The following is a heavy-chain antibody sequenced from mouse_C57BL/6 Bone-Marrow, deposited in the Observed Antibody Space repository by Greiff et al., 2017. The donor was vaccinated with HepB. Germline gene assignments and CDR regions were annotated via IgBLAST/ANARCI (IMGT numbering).Heavy chain of an antibody. D-gene: IGHD2-4*01. J-gene: IGHJ3*01. CDR1: GYTFTNYW. CDR3: ARSDYDYSWFAY. Sequence: QVHVKQSGAELVRPGTSVKMSCKASGYTFTNYWIGWAKQRPGHGLEWIGDIYPGGGYTNYNEKFKGKATLTADKSSSTAYMQFSSLTSEDSAIYYCARSDYDYSWFAYWGQGTLVTVSA. V-gene: IGHV1-63*01. CDR2: IYPGGGYT.